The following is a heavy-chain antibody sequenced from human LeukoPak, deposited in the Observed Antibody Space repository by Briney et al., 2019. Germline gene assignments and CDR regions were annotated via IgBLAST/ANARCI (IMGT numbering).Heavy chain of an antibody. D-gene: IGHD1-26*01. V-gene: IGHV4-39*01. CDR1: GGSISSSSNY. CDR3: ARRAYSGSYYDAYDF. J-gene: IGHJ3*01. Sequence: SETLSLTCAVSGGSISSSSNYWGWIRQPPGKGLEWIGSIYYSGSTYYNPSLNSRVTISVCTSKNQFTLKLNSVTAADTAVYYWARRAYSGSYYDAYDFWGQGTMVTVSS. CDR2: IYYSGST.